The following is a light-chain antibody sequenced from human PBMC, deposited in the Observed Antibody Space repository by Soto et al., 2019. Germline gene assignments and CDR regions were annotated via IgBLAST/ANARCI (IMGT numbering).Light chain of an antibody. V-gene: IGKV3-20*01. Sequence: EIVLTQSPGTLSLSPGERATLSCRASQRVGSNYLAWYQQQPGQAPRLLIYGASSKASGIPDRFSGSGYGTDFTLTISRLEPEDFAVYYCQQYGSSPPYTFGQGTKLEI. CDR2: GAS. CDR1: QRVGSNY. CDR3: QQYGSSPPYT. J-gene: IGKJ2*01.